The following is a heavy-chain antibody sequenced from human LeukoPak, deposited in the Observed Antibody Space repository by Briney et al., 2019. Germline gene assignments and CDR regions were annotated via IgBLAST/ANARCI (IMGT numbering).Heavy chain of an antibody. J-gene: IGHJ4*02. CDR1: GYTFTGYY. CDR2: MNPNSGNT. Sequence: ASMKVSCKASGYTFTGYYMHWVRQAPGQGLEWMGWMNPNSGNTGYAQKFQGRVTITRNTSISTAYMDLIRLKSDDTAVYYCARDFRPADPFDYWGQGTLVTVSS. V-gene: IGHV1-8*03. D-gene: IGHD3-3*01. CDR3: ARDFRPADPFDY.